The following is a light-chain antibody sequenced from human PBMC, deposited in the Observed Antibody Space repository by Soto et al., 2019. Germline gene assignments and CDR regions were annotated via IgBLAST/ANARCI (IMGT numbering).Light chain of an antibody. CDR1: ISNIGSNA. CDR3: SLYTSENAYV. V-gene: IGLV1-44*01. CDR2: SNN. Sequence: QSALTQPPSASGTPGQRVTISCSGSISNIGSNAVSWYQQVPGTAPKLLIYSNNQRPSGVPDRFSGSRSGTSASLAVSGLQSEDEADYYCSLYTSENAYVFGTGTKVTVL. J-gene: IGLJ1*01.